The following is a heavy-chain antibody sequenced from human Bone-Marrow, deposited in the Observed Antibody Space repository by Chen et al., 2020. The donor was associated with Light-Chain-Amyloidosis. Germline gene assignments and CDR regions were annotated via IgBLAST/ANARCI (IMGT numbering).Heavy chain of an antibody. J-gene: IGHJ4*02. Sequence: EVQLVESGGGLVQPGGSLRLSCATSGFNFSSFGMSWVRQAPGKGLEWVSTVSGSTVSTYYAGAVKGRFIISRDNSKSTLSLQMNSLRAGDTAVYFCTRKGGYFDFWGQGSLVTVSS. D-gene: IGHD3-10*01. CDR1: GFNFSSFG. CDR3: TRKGGYFDF. V-gene: IGHV3-23*04. CDR2: VSGSTVST.